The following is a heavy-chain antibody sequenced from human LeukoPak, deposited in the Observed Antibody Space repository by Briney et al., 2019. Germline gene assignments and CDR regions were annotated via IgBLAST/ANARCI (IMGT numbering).Heavy chain of an antibody. CDR1: GFSFSDCD. Sequence: QPGGSLRLSCAASGFSFSDCDMHWVRQAPGKGLEWVGRIGGKPKGYATAYAASVKGRFTISRDESKNTAYLQMNSLRPEDTAVYYCAKGGRDYWYFDLWGQGTLVTVSS. CDR3: AKGGRDYWYFDL. CDR2: IGGKPKGYAT. J-gene: IGHJ2*01. V-gene: IGHV3-73*01. D-gene: IGHD3-16*01.